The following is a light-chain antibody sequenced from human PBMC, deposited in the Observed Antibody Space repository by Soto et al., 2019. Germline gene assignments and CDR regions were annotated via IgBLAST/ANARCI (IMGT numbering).Light chain of an antibody. Sequence: QSALTQPRSVSGSPGQSVTISCTGTSSDVGAYNWVSWYQQHPGKAPKLMTYDVTKRPSGVPDRFSGSKSGNTASLTISGLQAEDEADYYCSSYAGSYTLVFGGGTKLTVL. J-gene: IGLJ2*01. CDR2: DVT. V-gene: IGLV2-11*01. CDR3: SSYAGSYTLV. CDR1: SSDVGAYNW.